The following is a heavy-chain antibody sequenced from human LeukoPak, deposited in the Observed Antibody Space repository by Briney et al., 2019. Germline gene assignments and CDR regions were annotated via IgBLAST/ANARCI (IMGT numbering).Heavy chain of an antibody. D-gene: IGHD3-16*01. V-gene: IGHV3-7*01. CDR3: AIDGGSCDY. Sequence: GGSLRLSCAASGFTFRSYWMSWVRQLPGKGLEWVANIKQDGSEKYYVDSVKGRFTISRDNAKKSLYLQMNSLRAEDTAVYYCAIDGGSCDYWGQGTLVIVSS. CDR1: GFTFRSYW. J-gene: IGHJ4*02. CDR2: IKQDGSEK.